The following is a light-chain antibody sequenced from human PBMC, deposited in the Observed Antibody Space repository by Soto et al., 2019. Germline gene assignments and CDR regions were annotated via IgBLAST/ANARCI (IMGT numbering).Light chain of an antibody. J-gene: IGLJ3*02. CDR2: GNS. Sequence: QRVLTQPPSVSGAPGQRVTISCTGSSSNIGAGYDVHWYQQLPGTAPKLLIYGNSNRPSGVPDRFSGSKSGTSASLAITGLQAEDEADYYCQSYDSSLSGSVFGGGTKVTVL. CDR1: SSNIGAGYD. CDR3: QSYDSSLSGSV. V-gene: IGLV1-40*01.